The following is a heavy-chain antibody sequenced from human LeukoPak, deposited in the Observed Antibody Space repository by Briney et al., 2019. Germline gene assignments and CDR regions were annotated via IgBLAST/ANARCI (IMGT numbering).Heavy chain of an antibody. J-gene: IGHJ5*02. V-gene: IGHV4-59*01. D-gene: IGHD3-10*01. CDR2: IYDSGNT. CDR1: GGSINSYY. Sequence: PSETLSLTCTVSGGSINSYYWSWIRQPPGKGLEWIGYIYDSGNTNFNPSLKSRVTISVDTSKNQFSLKLSSVTAADTAVYYCARDQLEGSGSSPFDPWGQGTLVTVSS. CDR3: ARDQLEGSGSSPFDP.